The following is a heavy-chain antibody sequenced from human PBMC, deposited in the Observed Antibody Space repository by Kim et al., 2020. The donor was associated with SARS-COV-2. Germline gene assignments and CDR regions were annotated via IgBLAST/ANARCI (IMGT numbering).Heavy chain of an antibody. V-gene: IGHV3-11*05. CDR1: GFTLSDYY. Sequence: GGSLRLSCGASGFTLSDYYRNWIRQAPGKGLEWISYISSSSKFTDYADSVKGRFTISRDNANNSLYLQMNSLRAEDTAVYYCARANFADVWGRGTTVIVSS. J-gene: IGHJ6*02. CDR3: ARANFADV. CDR2: ISSSSKFT.